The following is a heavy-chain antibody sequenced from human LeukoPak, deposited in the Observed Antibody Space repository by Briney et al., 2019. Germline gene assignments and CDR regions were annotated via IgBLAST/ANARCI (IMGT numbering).Heavy chain of an antibody. D-gene: IGHD3-16*02. J-gene: IGHJ4*02. CDR3: AKESWDYVWGSYRYPIDY. CDR1: GFTFSSYA. CDR2: ISGSGGST. V-gene: IGHV3-23*01. Sequence: PGGSLRLSCAASGFTFSSYAMSWVRQAPGKGLEWVSAISGSGGSTYYADSVKGRFTISRDNSKNTLYLQMNSLRAEDTAVYYCAKESWDYVWGSYRYPIDYWGQGTLVTVSS.